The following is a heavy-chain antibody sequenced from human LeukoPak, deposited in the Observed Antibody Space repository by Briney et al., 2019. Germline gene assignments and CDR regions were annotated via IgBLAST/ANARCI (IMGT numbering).Heavy chain of an antibody. CDR3: AREGNWNDGGDAFDI. J-gene: IGHJ3*02. V-gene: IGHV4-34*01. CDR2: INHSGST. CDR1: GGSFSGYY. D-gene: IGHD1-1*01. Sequence: SETLSLTCAVYGGSFSGYYWSWIRQPPGKGLEWIGEINHSGSTDCNPSLKSRVTISVDTSKNQFSLKLSSVTAADTAVYYCAREGNWNDGGDAFDIWGQGTMVTVSS.